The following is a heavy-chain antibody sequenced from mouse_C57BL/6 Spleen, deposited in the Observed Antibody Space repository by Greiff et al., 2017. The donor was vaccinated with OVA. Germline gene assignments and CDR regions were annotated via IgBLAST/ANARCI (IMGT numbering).Heavy chain of an antibody. J-gene: IGHJ2*01. CDR1: GYTFTSYW. CDR2: IDPSDSYT. CDR3: ARVDGRKGY. V-gene: IGHV1-50*01. Sequence: QVQLQQPGAELVKPGASVKLSCKASGYTFTSYWMQWVKQRPGQGLEWIGEIDPSDSYTNYNQKFKGKATLTVDTSSSTAYMQLSSLTSEDSAVYYCARVDGRKGYWGQGTTLTVSS. D-gene: IGHD2-3*01.